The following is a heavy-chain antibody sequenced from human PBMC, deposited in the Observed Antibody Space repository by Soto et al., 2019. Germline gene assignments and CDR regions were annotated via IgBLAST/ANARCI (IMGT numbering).Heavy chain of an antibody. CDR1: GFSLSTSGVG. V-gene: IGHV2-5*02. Sequence: QITLKESGPTLVKPTQTLTLTCTFSGFSLSTSGVGVGWIRQPPGKALEWLALIYWDDDKRYSPSLKSRLTITKDTSKNQVVLTMTNMDPVDTATYYCAHIGPYYDILTGFDAFYIWGQGTMVTVSS. CDR2: IYWDDDK. J-gene: IGHJ3*02. D-gene: IGHD3-9*01. CDR3: AHIGPYYDILTGFDAFYI.